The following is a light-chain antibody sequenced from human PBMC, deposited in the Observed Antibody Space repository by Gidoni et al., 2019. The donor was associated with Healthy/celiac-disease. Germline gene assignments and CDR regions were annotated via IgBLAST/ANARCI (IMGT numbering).Light chain of an antibody. J-gene: IGKJ3*01. CDR2: WAS. CDR3: QQYYSSPLT. V-gene: IGKV4-1*01. CDR1: PSVFYSSNNKNY. Sequence: DFVMNQTPDSLAVSLCERATINCKSSPSVFYSSNNKNYLAWYQQKPGHPPKLLIYWASTRESGVPDRFSGSGSGTDFTLTISSLQAEDVAVYYCQQYYSSPLTFGPGTKVDIK.